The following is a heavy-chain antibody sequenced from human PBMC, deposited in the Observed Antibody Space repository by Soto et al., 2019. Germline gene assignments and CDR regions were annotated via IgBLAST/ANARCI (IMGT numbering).Heavy chain of an antibody. V-gene: IGHV4-34*01. CDR2: IXXXGXT. D-gene: IGHD6-13*01. J-gene: IGHJ4*02. CDR1: SRYC. CDR3: AREGVGIGNCSIDS. Sequence: SRYCPSWYSKPPGKGLEWXGXIXXXGXTXXXPXXXXRLTISIDTSQKQVSLELTTVRAEDTAFYYCAREGVGIGNCSIDSWGQGSLVSVSS.